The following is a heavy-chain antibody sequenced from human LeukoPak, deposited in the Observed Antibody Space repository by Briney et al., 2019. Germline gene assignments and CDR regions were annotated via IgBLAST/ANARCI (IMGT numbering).Heavy chain of an antibody. D-gene: IGHD3-22*01. J-gene: IGHJ4*02. CDR1: EFTLSNYW. Sequence: SGGSLRLSCAGSEFTLSNYWMSWVRQAPGKGLEWVANIKQDGGEIYYIDSVKGRFTISRDNAKNSAYLQMNSLRAEDTAVYFCAGESVAVPAYYWGQGTLVTVSS. CDR3: AGESVAVPAYY. V-gene: IGHV3-7*01. CDR2: IKQDGGEI.